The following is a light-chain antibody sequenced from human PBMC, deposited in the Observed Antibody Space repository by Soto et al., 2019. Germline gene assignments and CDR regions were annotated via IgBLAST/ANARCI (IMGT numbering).Light chain of an antibody. CDR2: GAS. V-gene: IGKV3-20*01. J-gene: IGKJ4*01. CDR1: QSVNYSY. Sequence: EIVLTQSPGTLSLSPGERATLSCRASQSVNYSYLAWYPQKPGQAPRLLIYGASSRATGIPGRFSGSGSGTDFTLTISRLEPEDFAVYYCQQYGSSPLTFGGGTKVEIK. CDR3: QQYGSSPLT.